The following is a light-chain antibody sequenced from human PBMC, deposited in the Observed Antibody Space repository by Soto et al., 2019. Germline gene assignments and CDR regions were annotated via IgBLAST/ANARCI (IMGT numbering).Light chain of an antibody. CDR2: GAS. Sequence: ESWLTKSPGTVSLSKGVRASVCCRVSKSFSSSYLAWYHQKPGQAPRPLIYGASSRATGIPDRFSGSGSGTDFTLTISCLEPDDFAVYYSLPYGSSPRFAQGTRLEIK. CDR1: KSFSSSY. V-gene: IGKV3-20*01. CDR3: LPYGSSPR. J-gene: IGKJ5*01.